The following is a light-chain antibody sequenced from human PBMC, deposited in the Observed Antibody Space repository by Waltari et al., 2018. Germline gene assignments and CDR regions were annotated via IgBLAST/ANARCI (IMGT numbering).Light chain of an antibody. CDR3: QKYGTLPAT. CDR1: QSVSRT. J-gene: IGKJ1*01. V-gene: IGKV3-20*01. Sequence: EIVLTQSPGTLSLSPGERATLSCRASQSVSRTLAWYQQKPGHAPRLLIYDASRRATGIPDRFSGSGSGTDFSLTISRLEPEDFAWYFCQKYGTLPATFGQGTKVEIK. CDR2: DAS.